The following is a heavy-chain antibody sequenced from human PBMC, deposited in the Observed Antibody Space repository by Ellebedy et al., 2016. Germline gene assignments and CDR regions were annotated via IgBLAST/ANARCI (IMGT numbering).Heavy chain of an antibody. D-gene: IGHD1/OR15-1a*01. Sequence: GGSLSLSCAGSGFTVTTAYMSWVRQAPGKGLEWVSVIYDNYKTYYVDSVRGRFTISRDDSKNTVTLQMKSLRVDDTAVYYCAREPTSNSDWGQGTLVTVSS. V-gene: IGHV3-53*01. CDR3: AREPTSNSD. CDR2: IYDNYKT. CDR1: GFTVTTAY. J-gene: IGHJ4*02.